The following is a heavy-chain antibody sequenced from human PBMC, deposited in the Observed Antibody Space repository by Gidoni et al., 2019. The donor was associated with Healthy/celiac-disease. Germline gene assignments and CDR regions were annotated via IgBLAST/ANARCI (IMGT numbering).Heavy chain of an antibody. CDR3: AKDHCGDYCYFDY. CDR1: VFIFSSYA. J-gene: IGHJ4*02. D-gene: IGHD4-17*01. CDR2: SSGSGGST. Sequence: EVQLSESGGGLLQLGGSLRLSCAASVFIFSSYAMSWDRQAPGKGLGWVSASSGSGGSTDYADSVKGRFTISRDSSKNTLYLQMNSLRAEDTAVYYCAKDHCGDYCYFDYWGQGTLVTVSS. V-gene: IGHV3-23*01.